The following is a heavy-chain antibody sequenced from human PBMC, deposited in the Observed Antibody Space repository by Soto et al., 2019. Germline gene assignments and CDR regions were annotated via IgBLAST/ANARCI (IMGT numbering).Heavy chain of an antibody. D-gene: IGHD5-12*01. V-gene: IGHV3-48*02. Sequence: EVQLVESGGGLVQPGGSLRLSCTASGFTFSSYTMNWVRQAPGKGLEWVSYISTGGSAIYYADSVKGRFTISRDNAKNSLYLQMNSLRDEDTAVYYCARESSVAWTLAFDYWGQGTLVTVSS. CDR1: GFTFSSYT. J-gene: IGHJ4*02. CDR3: ARESSVAWTLAFDY. CDR2: ISTGGSAI.